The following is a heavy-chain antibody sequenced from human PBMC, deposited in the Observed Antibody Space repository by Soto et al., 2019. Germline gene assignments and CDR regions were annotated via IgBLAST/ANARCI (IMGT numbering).Heavy chain of an antibody. Sequence: EVPLVESGGGLVQPGRSLRLSCAASGFSFGDYAMQWVRQVPGKGLEWVSSISWNGESIGYADSVKGRFTISRDNGKKSVYLQMNSLRGEDTALYYCAKDVGSSGWYEGFDSWGQGTLVTVS. D-gene: IGHD6-19*01. J-gene: IGHJ4*02. CDR1: GFSFGDYA. V-gene: IGHV3-9*01. CDR2: ISWNGESI. CDR3: AKDVGSSGWYEGFDS.